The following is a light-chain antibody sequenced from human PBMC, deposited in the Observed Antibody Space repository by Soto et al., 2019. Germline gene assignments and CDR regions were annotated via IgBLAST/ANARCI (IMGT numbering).Light chain of an antibody. CDR1: QDITTY. Sequence: DIQMTQSPSSVSASVGDRVIITCRASQDITTYLAWYQQKPGKAPNLLIYAASRLQRGVPSRFSASGSGTEFTLSINSLQPEYFATYYCQQADSFPLTFGGGTKVEIK. V-gene: IGKV1D-12*01. CDR3: QQADSFPLT. CDR2: AAS. J-gene: IGKJ4*01.